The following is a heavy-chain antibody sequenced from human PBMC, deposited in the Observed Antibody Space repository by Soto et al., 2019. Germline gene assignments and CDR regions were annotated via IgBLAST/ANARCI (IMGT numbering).Heavy chain of an antibody. CDR1: GGTLSSYA. CDR2: IIPIFGTA. J-gene: IGHJ6*02. Sequence: SVKVSCKASGGTLSSYAVSWVRRAPGQGLEWMGGIIPIFGTANYAQKFQGRVTITADKSTSTAYMELSSLRSEDTAVYYCARVVSDTYYYYGMDVWGQGTTVTVSS. V-gene: IGHV1-69*06. D-gene: IGHD2-21*01. CDR3: ARVVSDTYYYYGMDV.